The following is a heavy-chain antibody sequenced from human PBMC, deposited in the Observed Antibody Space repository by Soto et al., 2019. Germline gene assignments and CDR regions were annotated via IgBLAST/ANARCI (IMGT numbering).Heavy chain of an antibody. CDR2: ISDDGSTT. D-gene: IGHD1-1*01. CDR3: TRGPRVSSTGTGAH. CDR1: GFTFSAYW. V-gene: IGHV3-74*01. Sequence: GGSLRLSCEVSGFTFSAYWMHWVRQVPGKGLIWVSRISDDGSTTTYADSVRGRFTISRDNAKNTLYLQMNSLRADDTGLYYCTRGPRVSSTGTGAHWGQGTLVTVS. J-gene: IGHJ4*02.